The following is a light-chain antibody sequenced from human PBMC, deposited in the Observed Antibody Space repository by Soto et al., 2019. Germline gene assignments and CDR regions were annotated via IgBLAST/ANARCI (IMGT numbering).Light chain of an antibody. J-gene: IGKJ5*01. CDR1: QSVRHY. V-gene: IGKV3-11*01. CDR3: HQRSNWPPIT. Sequence: EIVLTQSPATLSLSPGERATLSCRASQSVRHYLAWYQQKPGQAPRLLIYDASNRATGIPARFSGSGSGTDFTITSSSLEPEDFAVYYCHQRSNWPPITFGQGTRLEIK. CDR2: DAS.